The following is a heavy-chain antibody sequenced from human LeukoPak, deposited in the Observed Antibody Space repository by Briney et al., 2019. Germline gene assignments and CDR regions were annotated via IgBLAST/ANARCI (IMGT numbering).Heavy chain of an antibody. D-gene: IGHD2-2*01. CDR1: GGFISSSSYF. CDR3: ARDYCTSTTCPNWFDP. V-gene: IGHV4-39*07. J-gene: IGHJ5*02. Sequence: SETLSPTCTVSGGFISSSSYFWGWIRQPPGKGLEWIGSMYFNGSTFYNPSLRSRLTISVDTSKNQFSLKLSSVTAADTAVYYCARDYCTSTTCPNWFDPWGQGTLVTVSS. CDR2: MYFNGST.